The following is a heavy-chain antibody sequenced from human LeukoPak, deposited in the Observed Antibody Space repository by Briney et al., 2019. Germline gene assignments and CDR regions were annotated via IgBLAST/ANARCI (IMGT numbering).Heavy chain of an antibody. CDR1: GLSLSTSGLG. D-gene: IGHD3-9*01. Sequence: NGSGPTLVNPTQTLTLTCTFSGLSLSTSGLGVGWIRQPPGKALEWLALIFWNDDERYSPSLKSRLTITKDTSKNQVVLTLTNMDPVDTATYYCAHRDILNNYSHDAFDVWGQGTMVTVSS. J-gene: IGHJ3*01. CDR3: AHRDILNNYSHDAFDV. CDR2: IFWNDDE. V-gene: IGHV2-5*01.